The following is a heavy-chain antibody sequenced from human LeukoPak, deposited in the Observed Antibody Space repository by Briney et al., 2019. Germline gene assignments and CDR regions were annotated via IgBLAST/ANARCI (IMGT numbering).Heavy chain of an antibody. CDR3: ARGEGDFYDSSGYYYRPPDY. CDR1: GASISSYY. V-gene: IGHV4-39*07. D-gene: IGHD3-22*01. Sequence: SETLSLTCTVSGASISSYYWGWIRQPPGKGLEWIGSIYYSGSTYYNPSLKSRVTISVDTSKNQFSLKLSSVTAADTAVYYCARGEGDFYDSSGYYYRPPDYWGQGTLVTVSS. CDR2: IYYSGST. J-gene: IGHJ4*02.